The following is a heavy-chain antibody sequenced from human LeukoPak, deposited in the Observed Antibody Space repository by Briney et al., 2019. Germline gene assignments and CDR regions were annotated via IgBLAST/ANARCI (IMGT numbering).Heavy chain of an antibody. CDR3: ARGGVGATVDY. Sequence: SETLSLTCTVSGGSISSSSYYWGWIRQPPGKGLEWIGSIYYSGSTYYNPSLKSRVTISVDTSKNQFSLKLSSVTAADTVVYYCARGGVGATVDYWGQGTLVTVSS. CDR1: GGSISSSSYY. V-gene: IGHV4-39*07. CDR2: IYYSGST. D-gene: IGHD1-26*01. J-gene: IGHJ4*02.